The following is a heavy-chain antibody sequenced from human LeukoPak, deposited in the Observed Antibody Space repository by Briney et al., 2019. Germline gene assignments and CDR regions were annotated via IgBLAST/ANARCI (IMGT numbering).Heavy chain of an antibody. J-gene: IGHJ4*02. Sequence: PGGSLRLSCAASGFTVSSNYMSWVRQAPGKGLEWVSVIYSGGSTYYADSVKGRFTISRDNSKNTLYLQMNSLRAEDTAVYYCARDWFSMAFCSGGSCHFFDYWGQGTLVTVSS. V-gene: IGHV3-53*01. CDR1: GFTVSSNY. CDR3: ARDWFSMAFCSGGSCHFFDY. D-gene: IGHD2-15*01. CDR2: IYSGGST.